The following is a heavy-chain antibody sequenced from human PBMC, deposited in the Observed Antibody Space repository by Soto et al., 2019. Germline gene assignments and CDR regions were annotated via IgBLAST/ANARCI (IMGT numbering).Heavy chain of an antibody. CDR3: AKIPSYQDRSGYPNPPDY. CDR1: GFTFSSYG. Sequence: GGSLRLSCGASGFTFSSYGMHWVRQAPGKGLEWVAVISYDESNKYCADSVKGRFTISRDNSKNTLYLQMNSLRAEDTAVYYCAKIPSYQDRSGYPNPPDYWGKGTLVTVSS. V-gene: IGHV3-30*18. CDR2: ISYDESNK. D-gene: IGHD3-22*01. J-gene: IGHJ4*02.